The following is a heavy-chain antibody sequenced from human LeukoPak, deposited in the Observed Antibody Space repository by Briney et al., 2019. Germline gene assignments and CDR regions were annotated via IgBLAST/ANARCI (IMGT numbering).Heavy chain of an antibody. V-gene: IGHV4-38-2*02. CDR3: ARGHQQLAYYYYYYYMDG. CDR2: IYHSGST. CDR1: GYSISSGYY. J-gene: IGHJ6*03. D-gene: IGHD6-13*01. Sequence: SETLSLTYTVSGYSISSGYYWGWIRQPPGKGLEWIGSIYHSGSTYYNPSLKSRVTISVDTSKNQFSLKLSSVTAADTAVYYCARGHQQLAYYYYYYYMDGWGKGTTVTVSS.